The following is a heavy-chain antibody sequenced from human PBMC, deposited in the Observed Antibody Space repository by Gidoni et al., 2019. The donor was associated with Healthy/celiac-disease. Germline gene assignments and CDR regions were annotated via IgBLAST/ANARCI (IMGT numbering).Heavy chain of an antibody. CDR3: ASLAYDYVWGRTGGY. CDR1: GGSFSGYY. V-gene: IGHV4-34*01. CDR2: INHSGST. D-gene: IGHD3-16*01. J-gene: IGHJ4*02. Sequence: QVQLQQWGAGLLKPSETLSLTCAVYGGSFSGYYWSWIRQPPGKGLEWIGEINHSGSTNYNPSLKSRVTISVDTSKNQFSLKLSSVTAADTAVYYCASLAYDYVWGRTGGYWGQGTLVTVSS.